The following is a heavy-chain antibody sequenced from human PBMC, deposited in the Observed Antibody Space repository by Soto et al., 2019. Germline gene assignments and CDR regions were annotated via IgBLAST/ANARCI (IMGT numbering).Heavy chain of an antibody. D-gene: IGHD5-18*01. CDR2: ISGSGVRT. CDR1: GFSFSSYA. V-gene: IGHV3-23*01. Sequence: PGGSLRLSCIASGFSFSSYAMSWVRQAPGKGLEWVSGISGSGVRTYYADSVKGRFTISRDDSKNTLYLQMNSLRAEDTAVLYCARSRNTPFDYWGQGTLVTVSS. CDR3: ARSRNTPFDY. J-gene: IGHJ4*02.